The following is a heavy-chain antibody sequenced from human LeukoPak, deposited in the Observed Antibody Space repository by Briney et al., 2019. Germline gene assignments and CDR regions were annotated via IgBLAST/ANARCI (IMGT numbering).Heavy chain of an antibody. CDR3: ARGRQRRHKNERNNWFDP. V-gene: IGHV4-34*01. CDR2: INHSGST. D-gene: IGHD1-1*01. J-gene: IGHJ5*02. Sequence: SETLSLTCAVYGGSFSGYYWSWIRQPPGKGLEWIGEINHSGSTNYNPSLKSRVTISVDTSKNQFSLKLSSVTAADTAVYYCARGRQRRHKNERNNWFDPWGQGTLVTVSS. CDR1: GGSFSGYY.